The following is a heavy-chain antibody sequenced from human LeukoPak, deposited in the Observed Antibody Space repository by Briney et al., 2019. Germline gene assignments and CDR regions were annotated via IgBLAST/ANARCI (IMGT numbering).Heavy chain of an antibody. Sequence: GGSLRLSCAASGFTFSTYLMSWVRQAPGKGLEWVANIKEDGSEKYYGDSVKGRFTISRDNAKNSLYLQMNSLRAEDTAVYYCARDSSGYQWGQGTLVTVSS. CDR3: ARDSSGYQ. CDR2: IKEDGSEK. J-gene: IGHJ4*02. D-gene: IGHD3-22*01. V-gene: IGHV3-7*01. CDR1: GFTFSTYL.